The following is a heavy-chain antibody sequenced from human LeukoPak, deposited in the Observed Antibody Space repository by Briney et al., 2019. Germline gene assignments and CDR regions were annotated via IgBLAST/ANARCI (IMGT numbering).Heavy chain of an antibody. CDR3: ARAEYYDILTGYSLVDY. CDR1: GGSISSGGYY. V-gene: IGHV4-31*03. D-gene: IGHD3-9*01. Sequence: SETLSLTCTVSGGSISSGGYYWSWIRPHPGKGLEWIGYIYYSGSTYYNPSLKSRVTISVDTSKNQFSLKLSSVTAADTAVYYCARAEYYDILTGYSLVDYWGQGTLVTVSS. CDR2: IYYSGST. J-gene: IGHJ4*02.